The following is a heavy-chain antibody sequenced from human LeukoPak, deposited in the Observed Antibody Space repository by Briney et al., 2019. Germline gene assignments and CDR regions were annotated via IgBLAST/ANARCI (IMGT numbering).Heavy chain of an antibody. CDR2: MNPNSGNT. V-gene: IGHV1-8*01. CDR1: GYTFTSYD. CDR3: ARRHGRCSDGSCYYPDY. D-gene: IGHD2-15*01. Sequence: ASVKVSCKASGYTFTSYDINWVRQATGQGLGWMGWMNPNSGNTGYAQKFQGRATMTRNSSITTAYMELSSLRSEDTAVYYCARRHGRCSDGSCYYPDYWGQGTLVTVSS. J-gene: IGHJ4*02.